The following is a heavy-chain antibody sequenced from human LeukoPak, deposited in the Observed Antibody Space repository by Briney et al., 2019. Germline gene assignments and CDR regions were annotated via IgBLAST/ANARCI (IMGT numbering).Heavy chain of an antibody. D-gene: IGHD5-12*01. CDR2: IYPGDSDT. V-gene: IGHV5-51*01. J-gene: IGHJ3*02. Sequence: GESLKISCKGSGYSFTSYWIGWVRQMPGKGLEWMGIIYPGDSDTRYSPSFQGQVTISADKSISAAYLQWSSLKASDTAMYYCARQSPYSGIERSPDAFDIWGQGTMVTVSS. CDR3: ARQSPYSGIERSPDAFDI. CDR1: GYSFTSYW.